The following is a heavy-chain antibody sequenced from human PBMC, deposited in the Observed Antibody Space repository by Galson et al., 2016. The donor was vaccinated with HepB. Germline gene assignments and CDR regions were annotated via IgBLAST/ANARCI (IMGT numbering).Heavy chain of an antibody. CDR3: AKDNCDTGYEYNFDY. J-gene: IGHJ4*02. CDR2: INTLGDT. CDR1: GFIFASYT. D-gene: IGHD5-12*01. Sequence: SLRLSCAASGFIFASYTMNWVRQAPGKGLEWVSSINTLGDTYYADSVKGRFTISRDNAWNSLYLHLNSLRADDTAVYYCAKDNCDTGYEYNFDYWGPGTRVTVSS. V-gene: IGHV3-21*01.